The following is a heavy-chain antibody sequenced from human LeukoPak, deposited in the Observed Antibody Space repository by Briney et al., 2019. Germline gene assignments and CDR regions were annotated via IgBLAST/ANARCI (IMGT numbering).Heavy chain of an antibody. CDR3: ARASDYGDSGPDY. J-gene: IGHJ4*02. Sequence: GGSLRLSCSASGFTFRSYAMHWVRQAPGKGLEHVSAVSGNGDSTYYADSVEGRFTISRDNSKNTLYLQMNSLRAEDTAVYYCARASDYGDSGPDYWGQGTLVTVSS. CDR2: VSGNGDST. D-gene: IGHD4-17*01. CDR1: GFTFRSYA. V-gene: IGHV3-64*04.